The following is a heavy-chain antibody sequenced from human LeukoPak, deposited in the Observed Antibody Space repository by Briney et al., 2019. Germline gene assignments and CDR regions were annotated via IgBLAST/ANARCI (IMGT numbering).Heavy chain of an antibody. D-gene: IGHD3-9*01. CDR2: IDWNSRST. J-gene: IGHJ4*02. CDR1: GITFDDYA. CDR3: ARDRRPLTGYNAQDY. Sequence: GWSLRLSCAASGITFDDYAMQWVRLSPGKGLEWVSRIDWNSRSTVYADSVRGRFTISRDNAKNSLYLQMNSLRPEDTALYYCARDRRPLTGYNAQDYWGQGTLVTVSS. V-gene: IGHV3-9*01.